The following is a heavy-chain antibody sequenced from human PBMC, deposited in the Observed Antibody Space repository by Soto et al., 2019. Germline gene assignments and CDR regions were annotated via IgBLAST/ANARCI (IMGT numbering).Heavy chain of an antibody. CDR3: ARSFGWYAIDQ. CDR1: SASIISEQR. CDR2: IHHSGST. Sequence: QMQLQESGPGLVKPSETLSLTCAVSSASIISEQRWSWVRQPPGKGLEWIGEIHHSGSTNNNQSLRSRVTISVDKSKNQFSLNLNSVTAADTAVYYCARSFGWYAIDQWGQGTLVIVSS. D-gene: IGHD6-19*01. J-gene: IGHJ4*02. V-gene: IGHV4-4*02.